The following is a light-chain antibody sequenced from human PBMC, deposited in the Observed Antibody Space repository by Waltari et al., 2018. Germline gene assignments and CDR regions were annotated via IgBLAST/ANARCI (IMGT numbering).Light chain of an antibody. V-gene: IGKV1-12*01. Sequence: DIQMTQSPSSVSASVGDRVPITCRASQAISSWLAWYKQKPGKAPKLLIYAASSLQSGVPSRFSGSGFGTDFTLTISSLQPEDFATYFCQQFDTFPLTFGQGTRLRLN. CDR2: AAS. CDR3: QQFDTFPLT. J-gene: IGKJ5*01. CDR1: QAISSW.